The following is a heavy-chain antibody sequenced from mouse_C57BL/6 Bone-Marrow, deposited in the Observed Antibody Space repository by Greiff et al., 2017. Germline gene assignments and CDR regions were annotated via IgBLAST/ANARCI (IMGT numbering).Heavy chain of an antibody. CDR2: IDPSDSYT. J-gene: IGHJ3*01. CDR1: GYTFTSYW. CDR3: ATPTTVVTRGFAY. Sequence: QVQLKQSGAELVRPGTSVKLSCKASGYTFTSYWMHWVKQRPGQGLEWIGVIDPSDSYTNYNQKFKGKATLTVDTSSSTAYMQLSSLTSEDSAVYYCATPTTVVTRGFAYWGQGTLVTVSA. V-gene: IGHV1-59*01. D-gene: IGHD1-1*01.